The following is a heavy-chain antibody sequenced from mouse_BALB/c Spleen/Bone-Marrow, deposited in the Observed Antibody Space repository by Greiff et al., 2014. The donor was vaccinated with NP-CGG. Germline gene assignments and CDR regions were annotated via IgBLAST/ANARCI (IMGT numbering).Heavy chain of an antibody. V-gene: IGHV1-7*01. J-gene: IGHJ3*01. Sequence: QVQLQQSGAELAKPGASVKMSCKASGYTFTSYWMHWVKQRPGQGLEWIGYINPSTGYTEYNQKFKDKATLTADKSSSTAYMQLGTLTSEYSAFYYCARSATMIFAYWGQGTLVTVSA. CDR3: ARSATMIFAY. CDR2: INPSTGYT. D-gene: IGHD2-4*01. CDR1: GYTFTSYW.